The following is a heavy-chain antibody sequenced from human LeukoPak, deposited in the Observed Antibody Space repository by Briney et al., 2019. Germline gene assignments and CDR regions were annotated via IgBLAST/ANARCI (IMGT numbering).Heavy chain of an antibody. V-gene: IGHV4-59*01. CDR1: GGSISSYY. D-gene: IGHD2-15*01. CDR3: ARAQGGYFDY. Sequence: NPSETLSLTCTVSGGSISSYYWSWIRQPPGKGLEWIGYIYYSGSTNYNPSLKSRVTISVDTSKNQFSLKLSSVTAADTAVYYCARAQGGYFDYWGQGTLVTVSS. J-gene: IGHJ4*02. CDR2: IYYSGST.